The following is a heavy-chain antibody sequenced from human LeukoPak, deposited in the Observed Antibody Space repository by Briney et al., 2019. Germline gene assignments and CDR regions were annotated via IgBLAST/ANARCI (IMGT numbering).Heavy chain of an antibody. CDR2: ISGSGGST. V-gene: IGHV3-23*01. J-gene: IGHJ4*02. D-gene: IGHD5-24*01. CDR3: AKPPYGRDVYNYFDY. Sequence: GGSLRLSCAGSGFTFRIYAMSWVRQAPGKGLEWVSAISGSGGSTYYADPLKGRFTISRDNSKNTLYLQMSSLRVEDTAVYYCAKPPYGRDVYNYFDYWGQGTPVTVSS. CDR1: GFTFRIYA.